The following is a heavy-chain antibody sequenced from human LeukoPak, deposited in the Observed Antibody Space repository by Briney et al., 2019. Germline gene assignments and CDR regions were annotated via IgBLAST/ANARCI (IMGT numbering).Heavy chain of an antibody. CDR2: IYYSGST. J-gene: IGHJ6*02. Sequence: SETLSLTCTVSGGSISSGDYYWSWIRQPPGKGLEWIGYIYYSGSTYYNPSLKSRVTISVDTSKNQFSLKLSSVTAADTAVYYCASLPMVRGSYYYGMDVWGQGTTVTVSS. CDR3: ASLPMVRGSYYYGMDV. CDR1: GGSISSGDYY. V-gene: IGHV4-30-4*01. D-gene: IGHD3-10*01.